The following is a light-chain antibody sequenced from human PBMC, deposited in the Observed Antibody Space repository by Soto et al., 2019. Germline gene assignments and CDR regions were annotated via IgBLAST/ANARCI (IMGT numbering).Light chain of an antibody. J-gene: IGKJ5*01. CDR3: LQHTGYPIT. Sequence: DIQMTQSPSTLSASVGDRVTITCRASQGISGWLAWYQQKAGKAPRLLIFDASSLMSGVPSRFSGSGSGTEFTLTISGLQPEDFATYYCLQHTGYPITFGQGTRLEIK. CDR1: QGISGW. CDR2: DAS. V-gene: IGKV1-5*01.